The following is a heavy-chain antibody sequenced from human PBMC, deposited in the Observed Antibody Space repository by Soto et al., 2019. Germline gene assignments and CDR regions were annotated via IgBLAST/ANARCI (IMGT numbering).Heavy chain of an antibody. CDR2: ISPNRDEI. CDR3: ARAPTLGPTGDFDY. V-gene: IGHV1-2*02. J-gene: IGHJ4*02. CDR1: GYTFTDYY. Sequence: QVHLVQSGAEVKRPGDSVKVSCKASGYTFTDYYIHWVRQAPGQGLEWMGRISPNRDEINFSPKFQGMVTWTRDTSLSTAYMELTTRRFDDTAVYFCARAPTLGPTGDFDYWGQGTLATVSP. D-gene: IGHD1-26*01.